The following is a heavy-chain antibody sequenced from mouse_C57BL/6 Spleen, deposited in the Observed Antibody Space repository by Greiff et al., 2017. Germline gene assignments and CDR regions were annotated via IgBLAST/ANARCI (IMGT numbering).Heavy chain of an antibody. CDR1: GFTFSDYG. J-gene: IGHJ3*01. D-gene: IGHD2-3*01. V-gene: IGHV5-17*01. CDR2: ISSGSSTI. CDR3: ARKRVYDFSFAY. Sequence: EVNLVESGGGLVKPGGSLKLSCAASGFTFSDYGMHWVRQAPEKGLEWVAYISSGSSTIYYADTVKGRFTISRDNAKNTLFLQMTSLRSEDTARYYCARKRVYDFSFAYWGQGTLVTVSA.